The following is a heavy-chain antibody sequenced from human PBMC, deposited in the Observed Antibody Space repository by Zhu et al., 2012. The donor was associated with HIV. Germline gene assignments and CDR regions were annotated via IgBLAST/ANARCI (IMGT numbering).Heavy chain of an antibody. CDR1: GGSISNYY. V-gene: IGHV4-4*09. Sequence: QVQLQESGPGLVKPSETLSLTCTVSGGSISNYYWSWIRQPPGKGLEWIGYIYTSGSTNYNSSLKSRVSMSVDTSKNQISLKLTSVTAADTAVYYCARNLPYWFDPWGQGTLVTVSS. J-gene: IGHJ5*02. CDR2: IYTSGST. CDR3: ARNLPYWFDP. D-gene: IGHD5/OR15-5a*01.